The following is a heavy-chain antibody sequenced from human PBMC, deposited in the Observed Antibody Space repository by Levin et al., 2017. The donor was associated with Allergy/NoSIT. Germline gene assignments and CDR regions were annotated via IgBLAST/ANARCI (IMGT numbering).Heavy chain of an antibody. Sequence: ASETLSLTCSVSGGSISSGDNYWSWIRQPPGKGLESIGYIYYSGGTYYNPSLKSRVTISVDTSKNQFSLKLSSVTAADTAVYYCARVSGITADSGYDYYMDVWGKGTTVTVS. V-gene: IGHV4-30-4*01. CDR3: ARVSGITADSGYDYYMDV. D-gene: IGHD1-20*01. CDR1: GGSISSGDNY. J-gene: IGHJ6*03. CDR2: IYYSGGT.